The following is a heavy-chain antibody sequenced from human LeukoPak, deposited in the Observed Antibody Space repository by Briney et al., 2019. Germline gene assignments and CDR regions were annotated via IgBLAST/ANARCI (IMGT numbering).Heavy chain of an antibody. D-gene: IGHD2-15*01. CDR3: VRENLEDTFYCYMDV. CDR1: GGSISSYY. CDR2: IYTSGST. Sequence: PSETLSLTCTVSGGSISSYYWSWIRQPAGKGLEWIGRIYTSGSTNYNPSLKSRVTMSVDTSKNQFSLKLYSVTAADTAVYYCVRENLEDTFYCYMDVWGKGTTVTVSS. J-gene: IGHJ6*03. V-gene: IGHV4-4*07.